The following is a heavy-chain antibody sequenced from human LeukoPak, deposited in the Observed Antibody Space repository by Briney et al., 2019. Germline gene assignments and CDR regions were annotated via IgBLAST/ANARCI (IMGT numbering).Heavy chain of an antibody. CDR2: IIPIFGTA. J-gene: IGHJ6*04. V-gene: IGHV1-69*13. D-gene: IGHD3-3*01. Sequence: SVKVSCKASGGTFSSYAISWVRQAPGQGLEWMGGIIPIFGTANYAQKFQGRVTITADESTSTAYMELSSPRSEDTAVYYCASPIYYEVYYSYGRDVWGKGPTVTVSS. CDR1: GGTFSSYA. CDR3: ASPIYYEVYYSYGRDV.